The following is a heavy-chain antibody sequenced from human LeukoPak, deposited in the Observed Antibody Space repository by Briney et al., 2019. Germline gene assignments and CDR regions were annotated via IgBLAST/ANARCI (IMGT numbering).Heavy chain of an antibody. Sequence: GGSLRLSCAASGFTFSSYGMHWVRQAPGKGLEWVAVTWYDGSDKYYADSVKGRFTISRDNSNNTLHLQMNSLRAEDTAVYYCGRAMEVYQLLPDYWGQGTLVTVSS. V-gene: IGHV3-33*01. CDR2: TWYDGSDK. D-gene: IGHD2-2*01. CDR3: GRAMEVYQLLPDY. CDR1: GFTFSSYG. J-gene: IGHJ4*02.